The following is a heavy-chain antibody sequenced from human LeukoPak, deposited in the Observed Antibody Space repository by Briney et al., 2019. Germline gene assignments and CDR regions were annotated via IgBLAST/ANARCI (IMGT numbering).Heavy chain of an antibody. D-gene: IGHD2-2*01. V-gene: IGHV4-34*01. CDR3: AGLGYCSSTSCYWGFYYYYYMDV. CDR2: INHSGST. J-gene: IGHJ6*03. CDR1: GRSFSGCY. Sequence: PSETLSLTCAVYGRSFSGCYWSWIRQPSGKGLEWIGEINHSGSTNYNPSLKSRVTISVDTSKNQFSLKLSSVTAADTAVYYCAGLGYCSSTSCYWGFYYYYYMDVWGKGTTVTVSS.